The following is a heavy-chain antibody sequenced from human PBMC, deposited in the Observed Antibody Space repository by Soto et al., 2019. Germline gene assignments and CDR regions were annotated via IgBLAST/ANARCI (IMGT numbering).Heavy chain of an antibody. V-gene: IGHV4-59*01. D-gene: IGHD3-3*01. CDR1: GGSISSYY. CDR3: ARFAFGIYGMDV. Sequence: SETLSLTCTVSGGSISSYYWSWIRQPPGKGLEWIGYIYYSGSTNYNPSLKSRVTISVDTSKNQFSLKLSSVTAADTAVYYCARFAFGIYGMDVWGQGTTVTV. J-gene: IGHJ6*02. CDR2: IYYSGST.